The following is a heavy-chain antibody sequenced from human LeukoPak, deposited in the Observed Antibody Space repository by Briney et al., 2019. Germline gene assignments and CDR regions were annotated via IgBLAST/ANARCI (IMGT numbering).Heavy chain of an antibody. D-gene: IGHD1-26*01. CDR2: IYYSGST. CDR3: ARDLGWEGIDY. Sequence: SETLSLTCTVSGGSISSYYWSWIRQPPGKGLEWIGYIYYSGSTNYNPSLKSRVTISVDTSKNQFSLKLSSVTAADTAVYYCARDLGWEGIDYWGQGTLVTVSS. V-gene: IGHV4-59*01. J-gene: IGHJ4*02. CDR1: GGSISSYY.